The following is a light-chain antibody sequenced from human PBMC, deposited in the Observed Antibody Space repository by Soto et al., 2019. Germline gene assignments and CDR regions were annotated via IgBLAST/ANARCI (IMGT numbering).Light chain of an antibody. CDR2: NNN. Sequence: QSVLTQPPSASGTPGQRVTISCSGSSSNIGSHVVYWYQQLAGTAPKLLMYNNNQRPSGVPDRLSGSKSGTSASLVISGLQSEDEADYYCAVWDDSLDGWVFGVGTKVTVL. V-gene: IGLV1-44*01. CDR3: AVWDDSLDGWV. CDR1: SSNIGSHV. J-gene: IGLJ3*02.